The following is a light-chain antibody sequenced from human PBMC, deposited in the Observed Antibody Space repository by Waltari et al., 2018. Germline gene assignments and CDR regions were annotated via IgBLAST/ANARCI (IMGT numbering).Light chain of an antibody. J-gene: IGLJ2*01. Sequence: QSALTQPASVSGSPGQSITISCTGTSSDVGGYNYVSWYQQHPDTATKLMIYDVSKRPSGFSHRFAGSKSGNTASLTISGLQAEDEADYYCCSYAGSHVVFGGGTKLTVL. CDR3: CSYAGSHVV. CDR1: SSDVGGYNY. V-gene: IGLV2-23*02. CDR2: DVS.